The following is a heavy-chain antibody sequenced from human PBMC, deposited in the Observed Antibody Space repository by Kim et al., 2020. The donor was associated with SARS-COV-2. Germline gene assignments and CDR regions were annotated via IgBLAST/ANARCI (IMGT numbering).Heavy chain of an antibody. D-gene: IGHD3-9*01. CDR3: ARVGAYDILTGYAARDYYYGMDV. V-gene: IGHV3-30*04. Sequence: GSLRLSCAASGFTFSSYAMHWVRQAPGKGLEWVAVISYDGSNKYYADSVKGRFTISRDNSKNTLYLQMNSLRAEDTAVYYCARVGAYDILTGYAARDYYYGMDVWGQGTTVTVSS. J-gene: IGHJ6*02. CDR2: ISYDGSNK. CDR1: GFTFSSYA.